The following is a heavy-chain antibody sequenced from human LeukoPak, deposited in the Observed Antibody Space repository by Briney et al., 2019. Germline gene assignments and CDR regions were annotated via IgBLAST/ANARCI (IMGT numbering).Heavy chain of an antibody. J-gene: IGHJ4*02. CDR3: AKGDTMILVVTYFDY. Sequence: GGSLRLSCAASGFTFSGYAMSWVRQAPGKGLEWVSAISGSGGSTYYADSVKGRFTISRDNSKNTLYLQMNSLRAEDTAVYYCAKGDTMILVVTYFDYWGQGTLVTVSS. CDR1: GFTFSGYA. CDR2: ISGSGGST. V-gene: IGHV3-23*01. D-gene: IGHD3-22*01.